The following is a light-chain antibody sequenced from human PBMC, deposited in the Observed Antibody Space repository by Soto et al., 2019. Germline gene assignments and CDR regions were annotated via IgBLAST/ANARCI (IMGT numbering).Light chain of an antibody. J-gene: IGKJ3*01. CDR1: QSIGNN. CDR3: QHCVSFPLT. CDR2: GAS. V-gene: IGKV1-5*01. Sequence: DIQMTQSPSTLSASVGDTVTIACRASQSIGNNLAWYQQKSGKAPNLLIYGASSLESGVPSRFSGGGSETHFTLTISSLQPDDFATYYCQHCVSFPLTFGPGTKVEIK.